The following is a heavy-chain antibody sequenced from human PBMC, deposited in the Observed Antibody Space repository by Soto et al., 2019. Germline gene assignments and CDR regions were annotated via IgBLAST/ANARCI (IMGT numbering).Heavy chain of an antibody. CDR1: GYTFTSYG. V-gene: IGHV1-18*01. D-gene: IGHD2-8*01. J-gene: IGHJ6*02. Sequence: GASVKVSCKASGYTFTSYGISWVRQAPGQGLEWMGWISAYNGNTNYAQKLQGRVTMTTDTSTSTAYMELRSLRSDDTAVYYCARVGVLMVYAMVYYGMDVWGQGTTVTVSS. CDR2: ISAYNGNT. CDR3: ARVGVLMVYAMVYYGMDV.